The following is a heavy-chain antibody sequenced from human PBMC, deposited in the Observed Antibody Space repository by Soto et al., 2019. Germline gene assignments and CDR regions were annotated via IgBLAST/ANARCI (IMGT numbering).Heavy chain of an antibody. D-gene: IGHD4-17*01. CDR2: IYYSGST. V-gene: IGHV4-30-4*01. J-gene: IGHJ6*02. CDR3: YSWTYRTVILYYGMDV. CDR1: GGSISSGDYY. Sequence: PSETLSLTCTVSGGSISSGDYYWSWIRQPPGKGLEWIGYIYYSGSTYYNPSLKSRVTISVDTSKNQFSLKLSSVTAADTAVYYCYSWTYRTVILYYGMDVWGQGTTVTVSS.